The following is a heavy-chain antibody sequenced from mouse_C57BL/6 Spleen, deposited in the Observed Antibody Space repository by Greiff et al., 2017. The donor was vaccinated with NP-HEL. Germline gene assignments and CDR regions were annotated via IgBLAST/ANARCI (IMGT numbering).Heavy chain of an antibody. CDR2: IYYSGTI. CDR1: GISITTGNYR. J-gene: IGHJ1*03. V-gene: IGHV3-5*01. D-gene: IGHD1-1*01. CDR3: AREGDYYGSSYWYFDV. Sequence: DVQLQESGPGLVKPSQTVFLTCTVTGISITTGNYRWSWIRQFPGNKLEWIGYIYYSGTITYNPSLPSRTTITRDTPKNQFFLEMNSLTAEDTATYYCAREGDYYGSSYWYFDVWGTGTTVTVSS.